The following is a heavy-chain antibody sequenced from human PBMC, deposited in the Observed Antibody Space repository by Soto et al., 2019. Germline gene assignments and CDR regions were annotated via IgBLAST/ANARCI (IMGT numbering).Heavy chain of an antibody. CDR3: ARGLGSGSYYD. J-gene: IGHJ4*02. V-gene: IGHV4-34*01. D-gene: IGHD3-10*01. Sequence: QVQLQQWGAGLLKPSETLSLTCAVYGGSFSGYYWSWIRQPPGKGLEWIGEINHSGSTNYNPSLKTRVPISVDASETQFSLKLSTVTAAATAVYYCARGLGSGSYYDWGQGTLVTVSS. CDR2: INHSGST. CDR1: GGSFSGYY.